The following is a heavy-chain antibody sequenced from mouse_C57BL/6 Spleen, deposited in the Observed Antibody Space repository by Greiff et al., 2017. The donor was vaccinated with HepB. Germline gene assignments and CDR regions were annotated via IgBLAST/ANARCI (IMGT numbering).Heavy chain of an antibody. J-gene: IGHJ4*01. Sequence: EVQLQQSGPELVKPGASVKMSCKASGYTFTDYNMHWVKQSHGKSLEWIGYINPNNGGTSYNQKFKGKATLTVNKSSSTAYMELRSLTSEDSAVYYCARGRYSNYVDAMDYWGQGTSVTVSS. V-gene: IGHV1-22*01. D-gene: IGHD2-5*01. CDR3: ARGRYSNYVDAMDY. CDR2: INPNNGGT. CDR1: GYTFTDYN.